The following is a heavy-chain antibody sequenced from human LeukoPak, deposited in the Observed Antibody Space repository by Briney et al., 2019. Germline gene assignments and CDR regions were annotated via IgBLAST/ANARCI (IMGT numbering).Heavy chain of an antibody. V-gene: IGHV4-38-2*02. CDR1: GYSISRDYY. Sequence: SETLSLTCTVSGYSISRDYYWGWIQQPPGEGLEWIGSIYHSGDTHYSPSLRSRVTISVDTSKNQFSLKLSSVTAADTAVYYCARVGAPPYYFDYWGQGTLVTVSS. CDR2: IYHSGDT. J-gene: IGHJ4*02. CDR3: ARVGAPPYYFDY. D-gene: IGHD4/OR15-4a*01.